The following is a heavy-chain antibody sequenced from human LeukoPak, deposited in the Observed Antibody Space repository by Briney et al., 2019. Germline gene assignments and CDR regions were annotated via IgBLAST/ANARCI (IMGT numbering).Heavy chain of an antibody. V-gene: IGHV3-23*01. J-gene: IGHJ6*02. Sequence: QPGGSLRLSCAASGFTFSTYAMSWVRQAPGKGLEWVSATSGSGGSTYHADSVKGRFTISRDNSKNTLYLQMNSLRAEDTAVYYCAKDLQWGDYYYGMDVWGQGTTVTVSS. D-gene: IGHD1-26*01. CDR3: AKDLQWGDYYYGMDV. CDR1: GFTFSTYA. CDR2: TSGSGGST.